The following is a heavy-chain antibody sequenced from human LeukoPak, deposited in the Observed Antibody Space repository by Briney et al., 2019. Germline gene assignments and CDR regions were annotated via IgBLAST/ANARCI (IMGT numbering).Heavy chain of an antibody. V-gene: IGHV3-53*01. J-gene: IGHJ4*02. D-gene: IGHD6-19*01. Sequence: PGGSLRLSCAAPEFIVSNYYMSWVRQAPGKGLEWVSVILTAGTTYYADSVKGRFTISRDESKNVVYLQMNSLRTEDTAVYFCAREGYSSGWFRLWGQGTLVTVSS. CDR3: AREGYSSGWFRL. CDR1: EFIVSNYY. CDR2: ILTAGTT.